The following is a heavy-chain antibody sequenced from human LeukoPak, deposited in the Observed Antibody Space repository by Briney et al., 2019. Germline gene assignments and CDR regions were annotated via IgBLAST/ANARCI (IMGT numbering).Heavy chain of an antibody. D-gene: IGHD2-2*01. J-gene: IGHJ5*02. CDR1: GGSISSGGYY. V-gene: IGHV4-31*03. CDR2: IYYSGST. CDR3: ATEIVVVPAAIGWFDP. Sequence: PSEALSLTCTVSGGSISSGGYYWSWIRQHPGKGLEWIGYIYYSGSTYYNPSLKSRVTISVDTSKNQLSLKLSSVTAADTAVYYCATEIVVVPAAIGWFDPWGQGTLVTVSS.